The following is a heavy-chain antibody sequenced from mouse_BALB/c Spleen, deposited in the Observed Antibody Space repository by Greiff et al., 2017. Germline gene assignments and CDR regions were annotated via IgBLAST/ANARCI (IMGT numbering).Heavy chain of an antibody. V-gene: IGHV5-12-1*01. Sequence: EVMLVESGGGLVKPGGSLKLSCAASGFAFSSYDMSWVRQTPEKRLEWVAYISSGGGSTYYPDTVKGRFTISRDNAKNTLYLQMSSLKSEDTAMYYCARPVVARGSYYFDYWGQGTTLTVSS. CDR2: ISSGGGST. D-gene: IGHD1-1*01. CDR1: GFAFSSYD. CDR3: ARPVVARGSYYFDY. J-gene: IGHJ2*01.